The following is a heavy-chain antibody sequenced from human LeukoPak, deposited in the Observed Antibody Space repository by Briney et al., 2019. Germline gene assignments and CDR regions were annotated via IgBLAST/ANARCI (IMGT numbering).Heavy chain of an antibody. Sequence: GGSLRLSCAASGFTFSSYSMNWVRQAPGKGLEWVSSISSSSSYIYYADSVKGRFTISRDNAKNSLYLQMNSLRAEDTAVYYCARSPIAAAGTEGWFDPWGQGTLVTVSS. CDR1: GFTFSSYS. D-gene: IGHD6-13*01. CDR3: ARSPIAAAGTEGWFDP. V-gene: IGHV3-21*01. J-gene: IGHJ5*02. CDR2: ISSSSSYI.